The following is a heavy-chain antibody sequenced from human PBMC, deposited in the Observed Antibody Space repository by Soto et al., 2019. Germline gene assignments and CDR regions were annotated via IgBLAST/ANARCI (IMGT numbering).Heavy chain of an antibody. CDR3: ARGVKGYSYGLYYFDN. V-gene: IGHV3-21*01. CDR1: GFTFSSYS. CDR2: ISNSGSDI. D-gene: IGHD5-18*01. J-gene: IGHJ4*02. Sequence: GGSLRLSCAASGFTFSSYSVSWVRQAPGKGLEWVSLISNSGSDIYYADSVKGRFTISRDNAKSSLFLQMNNLRAEDTAVYYCARGVKGYSYGLYYFDNWGQGTLVTVSS.